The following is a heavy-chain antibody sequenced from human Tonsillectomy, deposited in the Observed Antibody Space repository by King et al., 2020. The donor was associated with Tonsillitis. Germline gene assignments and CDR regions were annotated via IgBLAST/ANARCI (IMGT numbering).Heavy chain of an antibody. CDR3: ARAGDSSGYYFSI. D-gene: IGHD3-22*01. CDR1: GFTFSSYT. CDR2: ISSSRSYI. J-gene: IGHJ3*02. V-gene: IGHV3-21*01. Sequence: QLVQSGGGLVKPGGSLRLSCAASGFTFSSYTMNWVRQAPGKGLEWVSSISSSRSYIYYANSVKGRFTISRDNAKNSLYLQMNSLRAEDTAVYYCARAGDSSGYYFSIWGQGTMVTVSS.